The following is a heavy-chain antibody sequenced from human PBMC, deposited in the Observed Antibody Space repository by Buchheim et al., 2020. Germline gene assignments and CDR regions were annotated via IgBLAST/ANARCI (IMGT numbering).Heavy chain of an antibody. CDR2: INSDGSST. CDR1: GFTFSDLW. Sequence: VQLVESGGGLVQPGGSLRLSCAASGFTFSDLWMYWVRQTPGKGLMWVSRINSDGSSTIYGESVKGRFTVSRDNAKTHLYRQMNSLRAEDTGVYYCARDPLLNGGTLDYWGQGT. V-gene: IGHV3-74*01. J-gene: IGHJ4*02. D-gene: IGHD1-1*01. CDR3: ARDPLLNGGTLDY.